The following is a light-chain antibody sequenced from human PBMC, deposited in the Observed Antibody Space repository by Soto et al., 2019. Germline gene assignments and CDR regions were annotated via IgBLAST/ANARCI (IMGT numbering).Light chain of an antibody. Sequence: QYVLTQPPSVSGAPGQRVTISCTGSSSNIGAGYDVRWYQQLPGTAPKLLIYGNSNRRSGVPDRFSGSKSGTSASLAITGLQAEDEADYYCQSYDSSLSVYVVFGGGTKLTVL. V-gene: IGLV1-40*01. J-gene: IGLJ2*01. CDR2: GNS. CDR1: SSNIGAGYD. CDR3: QSYDSSLSVYVV.